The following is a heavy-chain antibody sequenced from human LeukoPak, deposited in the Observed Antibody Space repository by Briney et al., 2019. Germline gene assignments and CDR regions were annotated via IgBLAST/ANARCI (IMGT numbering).Heavy chain of an antibody. CDR2: ISSSSSYI. CDR1: GFTFSSYS. J-gene: IGHJ3*02. V-gene: IGHV3-21*01. CDR3: ARSHNYDDAFDI. D-gene: IGHD4-11*01. Sequence: GGSLRLSCAASGFTFSSYSMNWVRQAPGKGLEGVSSISSSSSYIYYADSVKGRFTISRDNAKNSLYLQMNSLRAEDTAVYYCARSHNYDDAFDIWGQGTMVTVSS.